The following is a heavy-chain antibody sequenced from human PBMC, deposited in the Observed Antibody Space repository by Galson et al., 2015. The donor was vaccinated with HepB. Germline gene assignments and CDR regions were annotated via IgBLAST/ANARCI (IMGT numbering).Heavy chain of an antibody. D-gene: IGHD3-22*01. CDR2: IIPIVGIA. V-gene: IGHV1-69*04. CDR1: GGTFSSYA. Sequence: SVKVSCKASGGTFSSYAISWVRQAPGQGLEWVGRIIPIVGIANYAQKFQGRVTMTADKSKSTAYMELSSLRAEDTAVYYCVNGRLGYYDSSGYYFSRVEYFQHWGQGTLVTVSS. J-gene: IGHJ1*01. CDR3: VNGRLGYYDSSGYYFSRVEYFQH.